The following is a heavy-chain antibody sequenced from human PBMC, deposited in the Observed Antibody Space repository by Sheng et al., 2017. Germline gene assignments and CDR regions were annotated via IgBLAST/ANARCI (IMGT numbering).Heavy chain of an antibody. V-gene: IGHV3-74*01. CDR3: ARDQVYSPRE. CDR2: INSDGSST. J-gene: IGHJ1*01. Sequence: EVQLVESGGDLVQPGESLRLSCAASGFTFSSTWIHWVRQSPGRGLMWVSHINSDGSSTNYADSVKGRFTVSRDNAKNTAYLQMNNLRAEDTAVYYCARDQVYSPREWGQGNLVTVSS. CDR1: GFTFSSTW. D-gene: IGHD6-13*01.